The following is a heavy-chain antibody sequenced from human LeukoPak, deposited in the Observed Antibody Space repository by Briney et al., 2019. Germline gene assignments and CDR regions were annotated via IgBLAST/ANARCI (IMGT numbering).Heavy chain of an antibody. V-gene: IGHV1-8*01. CDR1: GYTLTTYD. CDR3: ARETPSRYFDY. Sequence: GASVKVSCTASGYTLTTYDINWVRQAPGQGLEWMGWMNPNSGKTGYAQKFQDRITITRNTSISTAYMELSSLGSEDTAVYYCARETPSRYFDYWGQGTLVTVSS. D-gene: IGHD4-23*01. J-gene: IGHJ4*02. CDR2: MNPNSGKT.